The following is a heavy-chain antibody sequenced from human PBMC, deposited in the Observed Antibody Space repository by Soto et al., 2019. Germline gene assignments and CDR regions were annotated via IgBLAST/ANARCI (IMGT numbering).Heavy chain of an antibody. V-gene: IGHV4-34*01. D-gene: IGHD5-18*01. Sequence: KPSETLSLTCAVYGGSFSGYYWSWIRQPPGKGLEWIGEINHSGSTNYNPSLKSRVTISVDTSKNQFSLKLSSVTAADTAVYYCARRNKIYSYGHLDYWGQGTLVTVSS. CDR1: GGSFSGYY. CDR3: ARRNKIYSYGHLDY. CDR2: INHSGST. J-gene: IGHJ4*02.